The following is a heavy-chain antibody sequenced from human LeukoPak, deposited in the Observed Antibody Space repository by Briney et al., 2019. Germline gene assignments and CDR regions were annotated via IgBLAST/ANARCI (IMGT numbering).Heavy chain of an antibody. D-gene: IGHD1-1*01. CDR2: IYTSGST. J-gene: IGHJ4*02. V-gene: IGHV4-61*02. CDR1: GGSISSGSYY. CDR3: AGGASATGY. Sequence: PSETLSLTCTVSGGSISSGSYYWSWTRQPAGKGLEWIGRIYTSGSTNYNPSLKSRVTISVDTSKNQFSLKLSSVTAADTAVYYCAGGASATGYWGQGTLVTVSS.